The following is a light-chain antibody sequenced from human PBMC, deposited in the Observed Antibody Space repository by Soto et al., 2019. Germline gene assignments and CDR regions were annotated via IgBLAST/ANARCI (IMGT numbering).Light chain of an antibody. J-gene: IGKJ5*01. Sequence: DIQMTQSPSSLSASVGDRVTITCQARQDISNYLNWYQQKPGKAPKLLIYAASNLETGVPSRFSGSGSGTDFTFTISSLQPEDIATYDCQQYDNLITFGQGTRLEIK. CDR1: QDISNY. CDR3: QQYDNLIT. CDR2: AAS. V-gene: IGKV1-33*01.